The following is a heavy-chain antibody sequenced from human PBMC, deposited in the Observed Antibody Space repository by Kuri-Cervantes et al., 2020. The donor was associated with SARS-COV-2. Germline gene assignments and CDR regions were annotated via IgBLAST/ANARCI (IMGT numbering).Heavy chain of an antibody. J-gene: IGHJ6*02. CDR1: GYTFTSYC. CDR3: ARDGVYYYGSGSYYNPNYYGMDV. V-gene: IGHV1-46*01. CDR2: INPSGGST. Sequence: ASVKVSCKASGYTFTSYCMHWVRQAPGQGLEWMGIINPSGGSTSYAQKFQGRVTMTRDTSTSTVYMELSSLRSEDTAVYYCARDGVYYYGSGSYYNPNYYGMDVWGQGTTVTVSS. D-gene: IGHD3-10*01.